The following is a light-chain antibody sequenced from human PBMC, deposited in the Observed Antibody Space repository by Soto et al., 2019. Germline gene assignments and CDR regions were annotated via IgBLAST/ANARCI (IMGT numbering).Light chain of an antibody. CDR3: QQSYTAVFT. Sequence: DIQLTQSPSSLSASVGDRVTITCRASQSIRNYLNWYQQKPGKVPHLLIYGASSLQSGVPSRFSGSGSDTDFTLTINNLQPEDFATYFCQQSYTAVFTFGPGTRVDIK. V-gene: IGKV1-39*01. CDR2: GAS. CDR1: QSIRNY. J-gene: IGKJ3*01.